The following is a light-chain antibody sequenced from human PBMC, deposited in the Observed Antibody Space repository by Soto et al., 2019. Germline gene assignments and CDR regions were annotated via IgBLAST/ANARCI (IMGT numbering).Light chain of an antibody. V-gene: IGLV2-14*01. J-gene: IGLJ2*01. CDR3: SSYTGSSINTVV. CDR1: SSDVGKYSY. CDR2: EVS. Sequence: QSALTQPASVSGSPGQSITISCTGTSSDVGKYSYVSWYQQHPAKAPKLMIFEVSNRPSGVSNRFSGSKSGNTASLTISGLQAEDEADYYCSSYTGSSINTVVFGGGTKL.